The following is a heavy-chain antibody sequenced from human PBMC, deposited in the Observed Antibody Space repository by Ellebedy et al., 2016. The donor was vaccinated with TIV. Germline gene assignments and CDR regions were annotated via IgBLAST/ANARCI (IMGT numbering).Heavy chain of an antibody. D-gene: IGHD4-17*01. J-gene: IGHJ3*02. V-gene: IGHV4-59*01. CDR3: ARDPDYGDYDAFDI. Sequence: SETLSLXXTVSGGSISSYYWSWIRQPPGKGLEWIGYIYYSGSTNYNPSLKSRVTISVDTSKNQFSLKLSSVTAADTAVYYCARDPDYGDYDAFDIWGQGTMVTVSS. CDR2: IYYSGST. CDR1: GGSISSYY.